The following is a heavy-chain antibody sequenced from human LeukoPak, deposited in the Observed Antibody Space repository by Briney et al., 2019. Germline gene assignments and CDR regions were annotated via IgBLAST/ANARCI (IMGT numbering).Heavy chain of an antibody. Sequence: ASVKVSCKASGYTFTGYYMHWVRQAPGQGLVWMGWINPNSGGTNYAQKFQGRVTMTRDTSISTAYMELSRLRSDDTAVYYCARGLPPYDFWSGNYYMDVWGKGTTVTVSS. V-gene: IGHV1-2*02. J-gene: IGHJ6*03. CDR3: ARGLPPYDFWSGNYYMDV. D-gene: IGHD3-3*01. CDR2: INPNSGGT. CDR1: GYTFTGYY.